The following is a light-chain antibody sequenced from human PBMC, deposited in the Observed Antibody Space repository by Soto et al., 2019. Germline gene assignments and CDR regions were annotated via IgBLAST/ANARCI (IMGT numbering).Light chain of an antibody. CDR1: QSITNY. V-gene: IGKV1-39*01. J-gene: IGKJ1*01. CDR2: IEY. Sequence: DIQMTQSPSSLSASVGDRVTITCRESQSITNYLNWYQQKPGRAPKLLIYIEYSLQSGFPSRFSGGRSRKDFTLTISSLQPEDFATYYCQQTYSFPRTFGQGTKVEIK. CDR3: QQTYSFPRT.